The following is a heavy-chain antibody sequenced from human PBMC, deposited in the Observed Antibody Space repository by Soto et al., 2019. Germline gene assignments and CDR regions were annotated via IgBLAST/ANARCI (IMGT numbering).Heavy chain of an antibody. V-gene: IGHV1-18*01. J-gene: IGHJ4*02. CDR1: GYAFTTYG. Sequence: QVHLVQSGAEVKKPWASVKVSCKGSGYAFTTYGITWVRQAPGQVLEWMGWISAHNCNTNYTQKRQRRVTVTRDTSTSTAYMELRSLRSDDTAVYYCARGRYGDYWGQGAMVTVSS. CDR3: ARGRYGDY. D-gene: IGHD1-1*01. CDR2: ISAHNCNT.